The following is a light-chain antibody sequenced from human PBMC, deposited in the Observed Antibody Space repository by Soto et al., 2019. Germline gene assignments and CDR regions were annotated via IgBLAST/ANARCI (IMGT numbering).Light chain of an antibody. Sequence: EIVFTHSPATRSFSPVERATLSCRASQSVNSYLAWYQQKPGQAPRLLIYGASNRATGIPARFSGSGSGTDFTLTISSLETEDFAVYYCQQYGSSSTFGQGTRLEIK. CDR1: QSVNSY. CDR3: QQYGSSST. CDR2: GAS. V-gene: IGKV3-11*01. J-gene: IGKJ5*01.